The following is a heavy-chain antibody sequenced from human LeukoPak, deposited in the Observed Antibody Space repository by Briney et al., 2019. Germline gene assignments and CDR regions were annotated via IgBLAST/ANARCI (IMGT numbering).Heavy chain of an antibody. CDR3: AKDELLWFGELAGIPY. J-gene: IGHJ4*02. D-gene: IGHD3-10*01. V-gene: IGHV3-23*01. Sequence: GGSLRLSCAASGFTFSSYAMSWVRQAPGKGLEWASAISGSGGSTYYADSVKGRFTISRDNSKNTLYLQMNSLRAEDTAVYYCAKDELLWFGELAGIPYWGQGTLVTVSS. CDR1: GFTFSSYA. CDR2: ISGSGGST.